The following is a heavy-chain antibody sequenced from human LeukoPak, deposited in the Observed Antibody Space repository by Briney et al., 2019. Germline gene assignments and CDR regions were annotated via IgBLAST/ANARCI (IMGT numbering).Heavy chain of an antibody. D-gene: IGHD4-11*01. CDR2: INHSAYT. J-gene: IGHJ5*02. CDR3: ARGRDDYTDYNWFEP. CDR1: GVSFSGYY. Sequence: PSETLPLTCAVSGVSFSGYYWSWIRQSPEKGLEWIGEINHSAYTNYNPSLKSRVTTSLDTSKTQFSLKLLSATAADTAVYYCARGRDDYTDYNWFEPWGQGTLVTVSS. V-gene: IGHV4-34*01.